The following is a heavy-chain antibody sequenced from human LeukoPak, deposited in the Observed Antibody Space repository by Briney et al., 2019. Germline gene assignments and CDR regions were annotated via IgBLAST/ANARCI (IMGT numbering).Heavy chain of an antibody. J-gene: IGHJ3*02. CDR1: GFTFSSYD. D-gene: IGHD3-22*01. CDR3: ARGPYYYDSSGYRKAFDI. Sequence: PGGSLRLSCAASGFTFSSYDMHWVRQATGKGLEWVSAIGTAGDTYYPGSVKGRFTISRDNSKNTLYLQMNSLRAEDTAVYYCARGPYYYDSSGYRKAFDIWGQGTMVTVSS. V-gene: IGHV3-13*01. CDR2: IGTAGDT.